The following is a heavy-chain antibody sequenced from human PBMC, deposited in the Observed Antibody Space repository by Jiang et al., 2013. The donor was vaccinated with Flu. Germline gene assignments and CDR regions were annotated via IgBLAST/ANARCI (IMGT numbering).Heavy chain of an antibody. Sequence: QLLESGGGLVQPGGSLRLSCAASGFTLSNYPMSWVRQAPGKGLQWVSAISSSGDNTWSADSVKGRFTISRDNSKNTLYLQMNSLRAEDTAIYYCAKDIRGMDVWGQGTTVTVSS. CDR3: AKDIRGMDV. CDR2: ISSSGDNT. V-gene: IGHV3-23*01. CDR1: GFTLSNYP. J-gene: IGHJ6*02. D-gene: IGHD3-3*02.